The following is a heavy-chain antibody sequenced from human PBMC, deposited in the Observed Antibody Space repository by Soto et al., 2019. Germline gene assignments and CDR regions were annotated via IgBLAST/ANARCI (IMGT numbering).Heavy chain of an antibody. Sequence: EVQLVESGGGLIQPGGSLRLSCAVSGFTVSNNYMSWVRQAPGKGLEGVSVIYSGGYTAYGDSVKGRFTISRDNSKNTLSPQMNTLKPDNRALYYCATQRGGGGYWGQGTLVTVSS. V-gene: IGHV3-53*01. D-gene: IGHD6-25*01. CDR1: GFTVSNNY. J-gene: IGHJ4*02. CDR2: IYSGGYT. CDR3: ATQRGGGGY.